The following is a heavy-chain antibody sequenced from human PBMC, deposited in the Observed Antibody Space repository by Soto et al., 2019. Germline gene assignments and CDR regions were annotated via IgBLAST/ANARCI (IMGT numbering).Heavy chain of an antibody. J-gene: IGHJ4*02. CDR3: VRDAEGGGYDHLDN. V-gene: IGHV4-30-4*01. CDR2: IYYSGST. Sequence: QVQLQESGPGLVKASQTLSLTCTVSGGSISSGDYYWTWIRQPPGKGLEWIGYIYYSGSTYYNPSLKSRLTMSIDTSKNQFSLKLSSMTAADTAVYYCVRDAEGGGYDHLDNWGQGTLVTVSS. CDR1: GGSISSGDYY. D-gene: IGHD5-12*01.